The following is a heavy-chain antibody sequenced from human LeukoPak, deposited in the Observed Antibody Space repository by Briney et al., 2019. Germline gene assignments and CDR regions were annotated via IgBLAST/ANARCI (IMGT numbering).Heavy chain of an antibody. D-gene: IGHD6-6*01. CDR3: ARVAKTGYSSSSDYFDY. CDR1: GYSFTTYW. CDR2: IYPGDSDT. V-gene: IGHV5-51*01. J-gene: IGHJ4*02. Sequence: GESLKISCKGSGYSFTTYWIGWVSQMPGKGLEWMGIIYPGDSDTRYSPSFQGQVIISADKSISTAYLQWSSLKASDTAMYYCARVAKTGYSSSSDYFDYWGQGTLVTVSS.